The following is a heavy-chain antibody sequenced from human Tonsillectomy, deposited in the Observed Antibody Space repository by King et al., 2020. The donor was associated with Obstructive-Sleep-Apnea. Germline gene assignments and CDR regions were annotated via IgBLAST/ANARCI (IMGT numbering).Heavy chain of an antibody. CDR2: IYYSGST. CDR1: GGSISSSNYY. V-gene: IGHV4-39*07. CDR3: ARDVPYCGGDCYTADWFDP. D-gene: IGHD2-21*02. J-gene: IGHJ5*02. Sequence: QLQESGPGLVKPSETLSLTCTVSGGSISSSNYYWGWIRQPPGKRLEWIGSIYYSGSTYYNPFLKSRVTISVDTSKNQFSLKLSSVTAPDTAVYYCARDVPYCGGDCYTADWFDPWGQGTLVTVSS.